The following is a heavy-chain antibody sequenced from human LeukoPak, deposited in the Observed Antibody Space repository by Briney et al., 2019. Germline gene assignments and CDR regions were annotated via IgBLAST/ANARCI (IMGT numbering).Heavy chain of an antibody. J-gene: IGHJ4*02. CDR2: ISWNSGSI. CDR1: GFTFDDYA. Sequence: GGSLRLSCAASGFTFDDYAMHWVRQAQGKGLEWVSGISWNSGSIGYADSVKGRFTISRDNAKNSLYLQMNSLRAEDTALYYCAKTRGSGWYYFDYWGQGTLVTVSS. D-gene: IGHD6-19*01. V-gene: IGHV3-9*01. CDR3: AKTRGSGWYYFDY.